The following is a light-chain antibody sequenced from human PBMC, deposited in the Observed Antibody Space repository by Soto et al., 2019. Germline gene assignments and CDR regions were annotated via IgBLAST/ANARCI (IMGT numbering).Light chain of an antibody. V-gene: IGLV3-1*01. CDR3: QAWDSSTHVV. CDR1: KLGDKY. CDR2: QDG. J-gene: IGLJ2*01. Sequence: SYELTQPPSVSVSPGQTASITCSGDKLGDKYASWYQQKPGQSPVLVIYQDGKRPLGIPERFSGSNSGNTATLTISGTQAMDEADYYCQAWDSSTHVVFGGGTKVTVL.